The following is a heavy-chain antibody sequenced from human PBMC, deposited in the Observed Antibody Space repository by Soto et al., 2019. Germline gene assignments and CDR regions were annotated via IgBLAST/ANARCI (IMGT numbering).Heavy chain of an antibody. J-gene: IGHJ5*02. D-gene: IGHD4-17*01. Sequence: ASVKVSCKASGYTFTTYGVYWLRQAPGQGPEWMGWINVYNGNTMYAQNLQGRVTMTTDTSTNTAYLELRSLRSDDTAVYYCARVLGHDYGGNRWFDPWGQGTLVTVSS. CDR1: GYTFTTYG. CDR2: INVYNGNT. V-gene: IGHV1-18*01. CDR3: ARVLGHDYGGNRWFDP.